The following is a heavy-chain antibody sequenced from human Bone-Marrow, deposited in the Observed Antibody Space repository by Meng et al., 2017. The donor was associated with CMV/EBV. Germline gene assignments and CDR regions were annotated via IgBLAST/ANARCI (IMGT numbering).Heavy chain of an antibody. CDR3: ARASGSSSAYYFDY. Sequence: SQNLSLTCAISGDSVSSNSAAWNWIRQSPSRGLEWLGRTYYRSKWYNEYAVSVKSRITINPDTSKNQFSLQLNSVTTEDTAVYYCARASGSSSAYYFDYWCQGTLVTVSS. D-gene: IGHD6-13*01. CDR2: TYYRSKWYN. J-gene: IGHJ4*02. V-gene: IGHV6-1*01. CDR1: GDSVSSNSAA.